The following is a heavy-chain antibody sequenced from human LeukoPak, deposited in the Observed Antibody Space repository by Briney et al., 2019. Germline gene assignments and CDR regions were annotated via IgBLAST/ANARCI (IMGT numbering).Heavy chain of an antibody. CDR1: GFSFNSYP. V-gene: IGHV3-30*04. Sequence: GGSLRLSCAASGFSFNSYPMYWVRQAPGKGLEWVAVISNDGNNKYYADSVKGRFTISRDNSNNTLSLQMNGLRVEDTAVYYCARPDDSESFYRANHYWGRGTLVTVS. J-gene: IGHJ4*02. D-gene: IGHD3-10*01. CDR3: ARPDDSESFYRANHY. CDR2: ISNDGNNK.